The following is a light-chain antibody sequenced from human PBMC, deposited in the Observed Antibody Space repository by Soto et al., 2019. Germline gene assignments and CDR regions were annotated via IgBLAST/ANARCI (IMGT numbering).Light chain of an antibody. CDR2: SYD. Sequence: QSVLTQPPSASGTPGQRVTISCSTSSSNLGDNAVNWYQHVPGTVPKLLIYSYDQRPSGVPDRFSGSKSGTSASLAISGLQSEDEADYYCAAWDASLDGYVFGTGTKVTVL. V-gene: IGLV1-44*01. J-gene: IGLJ1*01. CDR1: SSNLGDNA. CDR3: AAWDASLDGYV.